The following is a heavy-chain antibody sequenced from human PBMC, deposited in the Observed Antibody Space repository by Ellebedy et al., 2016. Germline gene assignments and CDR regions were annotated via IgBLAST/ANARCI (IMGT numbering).Heavy chain of an antibody. D-gene: IGHD3-3*01. CDR1: GFSLTTSDTG. Sequence: SGPTLVXPTQPLRLTCSFSGFSLTTSDTGVGWIRQPPGEALEWLTSIYWDDNKLYRPSVKNRLTITKDTSRNRVVLTMTKVDPMDTATYYCARVSRYSDQRGDYYARFDPWGPGTLVTVSS. V-gene: IGHV2-5*02. CDR3: ARVSRYSDQRGDYYARFDP. J-gene: IGHJ5*02. CDR2: IYWDDNK.